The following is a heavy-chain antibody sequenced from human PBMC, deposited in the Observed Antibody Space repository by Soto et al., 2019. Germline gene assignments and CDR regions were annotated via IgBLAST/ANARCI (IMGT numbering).Heavy chain of an antibody. D-gene: IGHD5-12*01. V-gene: IGHV6-1*01. J-gene: IGHJ4*02. CDR3: ARGYRAYDYSSPFDY. CDR2: TYYRSKWYN. Sequence: SQTLSLTCAISGDSVSSDTAAWNWIRQSPSRGLEWLGRTYYRSKWYNEYAVSVKGRITINPDTSKNQFSLQVNSVTGGDTAVYYCARGYRAYDYSSPFDYWGQGTLVTVSS. CDR1: GDSVSSDTAA.